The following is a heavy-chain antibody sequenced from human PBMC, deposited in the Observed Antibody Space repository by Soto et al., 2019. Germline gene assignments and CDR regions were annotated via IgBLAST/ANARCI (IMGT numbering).Heavy chain of an antibody. D-gene: IGHD4-17*01. CDR1: GYTFTSYA. Sequence: QVQLVQSGAEVKKPGASVKVSCKASGYTFTSYAMHWVRQAPGQRLEWMGWINAGNGNTKYSQKFQGRVTITRDTSASTAYMELSSLRSEDTAVYYCASEPYGEYPNPFDYWGQGTLVTVSS. V-gene: IGHV1-3*01. J-gene: IGHJ4*02. CDR3: ASEPYGEYPNPFDY. CDR2: INAGNGNT.